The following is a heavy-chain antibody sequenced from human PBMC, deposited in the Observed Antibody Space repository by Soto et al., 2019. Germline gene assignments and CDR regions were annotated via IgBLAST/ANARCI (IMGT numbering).Heavy chain of an antibody. Sequence: SETLSLTCAVYGGSFSGYYWSWIRQPPGKGLEWIGEINHSGSTNYNPSLKSGVTISVDTSKNQFSLKLSSVTAADTAVYYCATSLRGYSGYDPRFFDYWGQGTLVTVSS. J-gene: IGHJ4*02. D-gene: IGHD5-12*01. CDR1: GGSFSGYY. CDR3: ATSLRGYSGYDPRFFDY. V-gene: IGHV4-34*01. CDR2: INHSGST.